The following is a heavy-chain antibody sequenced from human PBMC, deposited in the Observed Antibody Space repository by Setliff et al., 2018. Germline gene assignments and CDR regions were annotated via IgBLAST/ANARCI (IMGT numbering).Heavy chain of an antibody. CDR1: GFTFSSYS. J-gene: IGHJ3*02. CDR3: ARDRVMSRDAFDI. CDR2: ISASSSTV. Sequence: GGSLRLSCAASGFTFSSYSMNWVRQAPGKGLEWISYISASSSTVYYAASVKGRFTISRDNAKNSLYVQMNSLRAEDTAIYCCARDRVMSRDAFDIWGQGTMVTVSS. D-gene: IGHD3-10*01. V-gene: IGHV3-48*04.